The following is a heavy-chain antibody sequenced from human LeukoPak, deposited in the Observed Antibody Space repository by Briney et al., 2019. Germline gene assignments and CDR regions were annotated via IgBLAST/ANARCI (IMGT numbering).Heavy chain of an antibody. Sequence: GGSLRLSCAASGFTFSSYAMSWVRQAPGKGLEWVAVIWYDGSNKYYADSVKGRFTISRDNSKKTLYLQMNSLRAEDTAVYYCARDIGCSGVSCYSRYYYGMDVWGQGTTVTVSS. D-gene: IGHD2-15*01. J-gene: IGHJ6*02. CDR2: IWYDGSNK. CDR1: GFTFSSYA. V-gene: IGHV3-33*08. CDR3: ARDIGCSGVSCYSRYYYGMDV.